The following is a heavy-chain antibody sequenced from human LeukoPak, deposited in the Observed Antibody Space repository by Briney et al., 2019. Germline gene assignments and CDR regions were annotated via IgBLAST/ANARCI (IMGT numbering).Heavy chain of an antibody. V-gene: IGHV4-39*07. CDR1: GGSISSYY. J-gene: IGHJ4*02. Sequence: ASETLSLTCTVSGGSISSYYWSWIRQPPGKGLEWIGSIYFSGNTYYKPSLRSRVTISVDTSKNQFSLYLTSVTAADTAVYYCARDLYGSRIYFDYWGQGTLVTVSS. CDR2: IYFSGNT. CDR3: ARDLYGSRIYFDY. D-gene: IGHD3-10*01.